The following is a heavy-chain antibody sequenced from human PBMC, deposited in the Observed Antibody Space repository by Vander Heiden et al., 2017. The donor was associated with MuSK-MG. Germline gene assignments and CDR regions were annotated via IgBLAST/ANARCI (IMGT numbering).Heavy chain of an antibody. V-gene: IGHV1-69*01. CDR2: IIPIFGTA. Sequence: QVQLVQPGAEVKKPGSSVMVSCKASGGTCSSYAISWVRQAPGQGLEWMGGIIPIFGTANYAQKVQGRVTITADESTSTAYMELSSLRSEDTAVYYCARAPRYYGSGSYPDYWGHGTLVTVSS. CDR1: GGTCSSYA. D-gene: IGHD3-10*01. CDR3: ARAPRYYGSGSYPDY. J-gene: IGHJ4*01.